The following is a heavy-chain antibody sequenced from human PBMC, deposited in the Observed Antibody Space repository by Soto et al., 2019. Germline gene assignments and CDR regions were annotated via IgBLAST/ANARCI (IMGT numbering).Heavy chain of an antibody. CDR2: ISSSSSTI. CDR3: ASHRYLCGGDCYYNWFDP. Sequence: GGSLRLSCAASGFTFSSYSMNWVRQAPGKGLEWVSYISSSSSTIYYADSVKGRFTISRDNAKNSLYLQMNSLRDEDTAVYYCASHRYLCGGDCYYNWFDPWGQGTLVTVSS. CDR1: GFTFSSYS. V-gene: IGHV3-48*02. J-gene: IGHJ5*02. D-gene: IGHD2-21*02.